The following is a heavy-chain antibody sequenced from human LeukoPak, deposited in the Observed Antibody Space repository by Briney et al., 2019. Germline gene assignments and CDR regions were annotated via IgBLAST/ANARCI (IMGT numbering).Heavy chain of an antibody. V-gene: IGHV4-59*05. D-gene: IGHD1-26*01. CDR1: GGSISSYY. CDR2: IYYSGST. Sequence: SETLSLTCTVSGGSISSYYWSWIRQPPGKGLEWIGSIYYSGSTYYNPSLKSRVTISVDTSKNQFSLKLSSVTAADTAVYYCARFIVGATTADYWGQGTLVTVSS. J-gene: IGHJ4*02. CDR3: ARFIVGATTADY.